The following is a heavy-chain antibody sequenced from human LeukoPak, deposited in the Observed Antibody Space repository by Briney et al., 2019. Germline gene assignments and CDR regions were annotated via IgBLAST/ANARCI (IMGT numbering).Heavy chain of an antibody. CDR2: TSAYNGYT. V-gene: IGHV1-18*01. D-gene: IGHD1-26*01. CDR3: ARVGGGSYYFYFDY. CDR1: GYTFTTYG. Sequence: ASVKVSCKASGYTFTTYGLSWVRQAPGQGLEWMGWTSAYNGYTNCAQKLQGRLTMTTDTSTSTAYMELRSLRSDDTAVYYCARVGGGSYYFYFDYWGQGTLVTVSS. J-gene: IGHJ4*02.